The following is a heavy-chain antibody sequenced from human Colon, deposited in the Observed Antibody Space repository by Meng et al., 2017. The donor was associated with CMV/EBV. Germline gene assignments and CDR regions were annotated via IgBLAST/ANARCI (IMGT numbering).Heavy chain of an antibody. CDR3: AKDISPVGGAAGYHGMDV. Sequence: GGSLRLSCATSGFTFNDYAMHWVRHAPGKGLEWVSSITWNSGRTGYVDSVEGRFTISRDNGKNSLYLQMNGLRAEDTALYYCAKDISPVGGAAGYHGMDVWGQGTTVTVSS. CDR1: GFTFNDYA. D-gene: IGHD1-26*01. CDR2: ITWNSGRT. V-gene: IGHV3-9*01. J-gene: IGHJ6*02.